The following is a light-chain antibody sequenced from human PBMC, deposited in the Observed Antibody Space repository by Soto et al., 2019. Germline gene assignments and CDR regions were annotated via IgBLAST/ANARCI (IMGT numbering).Light chain of an antibody. CDR3: QQRFTWPLT. CDR2: RVS. J-gene: IGKJ4*01. V-gene: IGKV3-11*01. Sequence: ETVLTQSPATLSLSPGERATLSCRASQSVSRFFAWYQQKPGQAPRLLIYRVSNRATGVPARFSGSGSGTDFTLSISSLEPEDSGVYYCQQRFTWPLTFSGGTKVEIK. CDR1: QSVSRF.